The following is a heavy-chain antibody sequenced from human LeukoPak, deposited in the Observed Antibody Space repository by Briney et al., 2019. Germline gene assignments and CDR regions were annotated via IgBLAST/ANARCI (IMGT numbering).Heavy chain of an antibody. CDR2: ISGSGGST. V-gene: IGHV3-23*01. CDR1: GFTFSSYA. J-gene: IGHJ4*02. CDR3: AKDRVIAVAGIGDY. Sequence: GGSLRLSCAASGFTFSSYAMSWVGQAPGKGLEWVSAISGSGGSTYYADSVKGRFTISRDNSKNTLYLQMNSLRAEDTAVYYCAKDRVIAVAGIGDYWGQGTLVTVSS. D-gene: IGHD6-19*01.